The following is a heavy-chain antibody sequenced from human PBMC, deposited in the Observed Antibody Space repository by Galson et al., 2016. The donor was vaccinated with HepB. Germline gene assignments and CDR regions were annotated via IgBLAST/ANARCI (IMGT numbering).Heavy chain of an antibody. D-gene: IGHD3-22*01. CDR3: ARLSDADSREYYFDY. CDR2: IYYSGST. Sequence: SETLSLTCTVSGDSISSYYWSWIRQPPGKGLEWIGYIYYSGSTKYNPSLKSRVTISVDTSKNQFSLKLSSVTAADTAVYYCARLSDADSREYYFDYWGQGTLVTVSS. J-gene: IGHJ4*02. CDR1: GDSISSYY. V-gene: IGHV4-59*01.